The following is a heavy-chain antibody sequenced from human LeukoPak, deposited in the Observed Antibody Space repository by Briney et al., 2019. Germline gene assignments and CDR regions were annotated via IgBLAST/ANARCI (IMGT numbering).Heavy chain of an antibody. V-gene: IGHV1-2*02. J-gene: IGHJ4*02. CDR3: ARANALYCSSTSCLFGY. CDR1: GYTFTDYY. CDR2: INPNSGGT. Sequence: ASVKVSCTASGYTFTDYYIHWVRQAPGQGLEWMAWINPNSGGTYYAQNFHDRITLTRDTSISTAYMELSRLRSDDTAIYYCARANALYCSSTSCLFGYWGQGTLVTVSS. D-gene: IGHD2-2*01.